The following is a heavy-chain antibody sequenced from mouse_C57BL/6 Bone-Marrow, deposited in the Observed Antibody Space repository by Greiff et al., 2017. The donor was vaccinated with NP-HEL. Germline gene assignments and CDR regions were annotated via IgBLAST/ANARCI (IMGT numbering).Heavy chain of an antibody. CDR2: IDPENGDT. Sequence: EVKLLESGAELVRPGASVKLSCTASGFNIKDDYMHWVKQRPEQGLEWIGWIDPENGDTEYASKFQGKATITADTASNTAYLQLSSLTSEDTAVYYCTTDGNYYFDYWGQGTTLTVSS. J-gene: IGHJ2*01. V-gene: IGHV14-4*01. CDR3: TTDGNYYFDY. D-gene: IGHD2-1*01. CDR1: GFNIKDDY.